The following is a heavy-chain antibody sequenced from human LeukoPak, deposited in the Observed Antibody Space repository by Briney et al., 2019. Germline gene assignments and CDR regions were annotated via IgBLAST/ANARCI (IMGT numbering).Heavy chain of an antibody. CDR3: AREMLSYGSGSYYNWFDP. J-gene: IGHJ5*02. CDR1: GGSISGYY. Sequence: KPSETLSLTCTVSGGSISGYYWSWIRQPPGKGLEWIGYIYNSGSTNYNPSLKSRVTISVDTSKKQFSLKLSSVTAADTAVYYCAREMLSYGSGSYYNWFDPWGQGTLVTVSS. V-gene: IGHV4-59*01. D-gene: IGHD3-10*01. CDR2: IYNSGST.